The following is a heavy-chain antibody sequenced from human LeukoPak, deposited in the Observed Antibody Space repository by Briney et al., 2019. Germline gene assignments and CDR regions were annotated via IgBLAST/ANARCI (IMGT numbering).Heavy chain of an antibody. CDR3: ASRSLPYSSSPSDY. V-gene: IGHV4-34*01. Sequence: SETLSLTCAVYGGSLSGYYWSWIRQPPGKGLEWIGEINHSGSTNYNPSLKSRVTISVDTSKNQFSLKLSSVTAADTAVYYCASRSLPYSSSPSDYWGQGTLVTVSS. J-gene: IGHJ4*02. CDR2: INHSGST. D-gene: IGHD6-6*01. CDR1: GGSLSGYY.